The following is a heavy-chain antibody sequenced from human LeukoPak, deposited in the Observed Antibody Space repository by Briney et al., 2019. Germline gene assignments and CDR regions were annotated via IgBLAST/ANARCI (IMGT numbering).Heavy chain of an antibody. D-gene: IGHD5-24*01. Sequence: KPSETLSLTCTVSGGSISSYYWSWIRQPPGKGLEWIGYIYYSGSTNYNPSLKSRVTISVDTSKNQFSLKLSSVTAADTAMYYCASSDGSGWYFDLWGRGTLVTVSS. CDR3: ASSDGSGWYFDL. J-gene: IGHJ2*01. CDR1: GGSISSYY. CDR2: IYYSGST. V-gene: IGHV4-59*01.